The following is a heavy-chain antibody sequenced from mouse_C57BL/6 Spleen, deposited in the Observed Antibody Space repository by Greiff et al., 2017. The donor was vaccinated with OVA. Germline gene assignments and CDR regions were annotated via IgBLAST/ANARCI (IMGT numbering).Heavy chain of an antibody. D-gene: IGHD2-5*01. CDR2: INPNNGGT. CDR3: ARGSNYDGFAY. CDR1: GYTFTDYY. V-gene: IGHV1-26*01. Sequence: VQLQQSGPELVKPGASVKISCKASGYTFTDYYMNWVKQSHGKSLEWIGDINPNNGGTSYNQKFKGKATLTVDKSSSTAYMELRSLTSEDSAVYYCARGSNYDGFAYWGQGTLVTVSA. J-gene: IGHJ3*01.